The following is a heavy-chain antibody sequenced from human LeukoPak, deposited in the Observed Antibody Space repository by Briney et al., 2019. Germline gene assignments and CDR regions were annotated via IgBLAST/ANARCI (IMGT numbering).Heavy chain of an antibody. CDR1: GGTFSSYA. CDR3: ARVVGYSGYASEY. D-gene: IGHD5-12*01. V-gene: IGHV1-69*05. Sequence: GASVKVSCKASGGTFSSYAISWVRQAPGQGLEWMGGIIPIFGTANYAQKFQGRVTITRDTSASTAYMELSSLRSEDTAVYYCARVVGYSGYASEYWGQGTLVTVSS. J-gene: IGHJ4*02. CDR2: IIPIFGTA.